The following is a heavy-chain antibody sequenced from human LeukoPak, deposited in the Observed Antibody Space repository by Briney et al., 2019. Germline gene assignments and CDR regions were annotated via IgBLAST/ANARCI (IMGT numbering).Heavy chain of an antibody. Sequence: GGSLRLSCAASGFTVSNNYMSWVRQAPGKGLEWVSVIYSAGSTYYADSVKGRFTISRDNSKNTLYLQMNSLRVEDTAVYYCARDHIVGATNPYYLYYGMDVWGQGTTVTVSS. CDR2: IYSAGST. CDR1: GFTVSNNY. V-gene: IGHV3-66*01. D-gene: IGHD1-26*01. J-gene: IGHJ6*02. CDR3: ARDHIVGATNPYYLYYGMDV.